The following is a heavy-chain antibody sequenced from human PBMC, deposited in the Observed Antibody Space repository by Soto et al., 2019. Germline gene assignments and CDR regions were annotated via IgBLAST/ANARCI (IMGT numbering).Heavy chain of an antibody. J-gene: IGHJ6*02. Sequence: PGESLKISCKGSGYSFTSYWIGWVRQMPGKGLEWMGIIYPGDSDTRYSPSFQGQVTISADKSINTAYLQWSSLKASDTAMYYCARMAAEGSSYYDMDVWGQGPTVTVS. CDR3: ARMAAEGSSYYDMDV. V-gene: IGHV5-51*01. CDR1: GYSFTSYW. CDR2: IYPGDSDT. D-gene: IGHD6-13*01.